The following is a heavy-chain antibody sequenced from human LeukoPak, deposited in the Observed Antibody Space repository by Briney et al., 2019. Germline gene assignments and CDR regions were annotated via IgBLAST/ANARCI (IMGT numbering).Heavy chain of an antibody. J-gene: IGHJ4*02. D-gene: IGHD6-19*01. Sequence: PGGSLTLSCAASGFDFSTSWMGWVRQAPGKGLEWVINISPDGNERYSVDSVKGRFTISRDNAENSLYLQMKGLGVEDTAMYYCTRDGSGWSVYWGQGALVTVSS. CDR2: ISPDGNER. CDR1: GFDFSTSW. CDR3: TRDGSGWSVY. V-gene: IGHV3-7*01.